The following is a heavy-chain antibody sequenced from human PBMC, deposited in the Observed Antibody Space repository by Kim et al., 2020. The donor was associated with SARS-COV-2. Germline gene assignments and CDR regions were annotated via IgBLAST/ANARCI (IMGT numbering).Heavy chain of an antibody. CDR2: ISWNSGSI. CDR3: AKDLSAGSPTVTILWGDGGAFDI. Sequence: GGSLRLSCAASGFTFDDYAMHWVRQAPGKGLEWVSGISWNSGSIGYADSVKGRFTISRDNAKNSLYLQMNSLRAEDTALYYCAKDLSAGSPTVTILWGDGGAFDIWGQGTMVTVSS. D-gene: IGHD4-17*01. J-gene: IGHJ3*02. CDR1: GFTFDDYA. V-gene: IGHV3-9*01.